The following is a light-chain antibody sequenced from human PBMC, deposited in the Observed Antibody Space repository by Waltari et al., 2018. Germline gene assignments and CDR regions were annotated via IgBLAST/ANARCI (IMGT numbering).Light chain of an antibody. J-gene: IGKJ1*01. V-gene: IGKV2-30*02. Sequence: DVVMTQSPLSLSVTLGQTASISCRSSQSLVHSDGNTYLNWFHQRPGQSPRRLIYKISNRDYGVPDRFSGSGSGTDFTLKITRVEAEDVGVYYCRQAAHGPKTFGQGTKVEIK. CDR3: RQAAHGPKT. CDR1: QSLVHSDGNTY. CDR2: KIS.